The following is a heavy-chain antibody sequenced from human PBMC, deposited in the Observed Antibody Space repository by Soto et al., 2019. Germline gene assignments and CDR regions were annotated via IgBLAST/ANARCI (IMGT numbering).Heavy chain of an antibody. V-gene: IGHV3-30-3*01. CDR1: GFTFSSYA. Sequence: GGSLRLSCAASGFTFSSYAMHWVRQAPGKGLEWVAVISYDGSNKYYADSVKGRFTISRDNSKNTLYLQMNSLRAEDTAVYYCARDNRYSFGLWGQGTLVTVSS. CDR2: ISYDGSNK. D-gene: IGHD5-18*01. J-gene: IGHJ4*02. CDR3: ARDNRYSFGL.